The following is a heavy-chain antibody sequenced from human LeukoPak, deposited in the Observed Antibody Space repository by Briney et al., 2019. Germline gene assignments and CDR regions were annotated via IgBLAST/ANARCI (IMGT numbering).Heavy chain of an antibody. CDR3: ARKGTNYGDYDGDYYFDY. J-gene: IGHJ4*02. CDR2: IYYSGST. Sequence: SETLSLTCTVSGASISSYYWSWIRQPPGKGLEWIGYIYYSGSTNYNPSLKSRVTISVDTSKNQFSLKLSSVTAADTAVYYCARKGTNYGDYDGDYYFDYWGQGTLVTVSS. CDR1: GASISSYY. V-gene: IGHV4-59*01. D-gene: IGHD4-17*01.